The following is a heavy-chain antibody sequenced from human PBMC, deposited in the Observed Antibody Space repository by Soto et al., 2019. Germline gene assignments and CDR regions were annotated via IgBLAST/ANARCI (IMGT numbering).Heavy chain of an antibody. D-gene: IGHD2-21*02. V-gene: IGHV1-46*01. CDR3: ARGGHVVVVTAALDY. Sequence: QVQLMQSGAEVKKPGASVKVSCKASGDTFTDYYIHWVRQAPGQGLEWMGTVNPSGGHTTYEQHFLGSVTMTRDTSTSTLYMELTSLTSDDTAMYYCARGGHVVVVTAALDYWGQGTLVTVSS. CDR1: GDTFTDYY. CDR2: VNPSGGHT. J-gene: IGHJ4*02.